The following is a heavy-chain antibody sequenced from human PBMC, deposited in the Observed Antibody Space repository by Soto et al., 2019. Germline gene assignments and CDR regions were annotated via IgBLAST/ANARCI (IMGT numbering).Heavy chain of an antibody. V-gene: IGHV1-18*01. CDR2: ISAYNGNT. CDR3: ARGGIAAAGFTFSIGGGRKNYGMDV. J-gene: IGHJ6*02. Sequence: ASVKVSCKASGYTFTSYGISWVRQAPGQGLEWMGWISAYNGNTNYAQKLQGRVTMTTDTSTSTAYMELRSLRSDDTAVYYCARGGIAAAGFTFSIGGGRKNYGMDVWGQGTTVTVSS. D-gene: IGHD6-13*01. CDR1: GYTFTSYG.